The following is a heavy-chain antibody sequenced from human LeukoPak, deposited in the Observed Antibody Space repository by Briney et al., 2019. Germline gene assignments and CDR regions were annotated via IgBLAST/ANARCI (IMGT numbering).Heavy chain of an antibody. CDR1: GYTFTDYY. D-gene: IGHD3-22*01. Sequence: ASVKVSCKASGYTFTDYYMHWVRQAPGQGLEWMGWINPNSGGTNYAQKFQGRVTMTRDTSISTAYMELSSLRSEDTAVYYCASMYYDSSGPTAPEYWGQGTLVTVFS. CDR3: ASMYYDSSGPTAPEY. CDR2: INPNSGGT. J-gene: IGHJ4*02. V-gene: IGHV1-2*02.